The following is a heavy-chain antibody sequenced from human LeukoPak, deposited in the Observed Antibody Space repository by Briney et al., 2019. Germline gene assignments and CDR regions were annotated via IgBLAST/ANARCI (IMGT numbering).Heavy chain of an antibody. CDR3: ARDSPYDYEAYGMDV. D-gene: IGHD3-16*01. J-gene: IGHJ6*02. V-gene: IGHV4-31*03. Sequence: SETLSLTCTVSGGSISSGGYYWRWIRQHPGKGLEWIEYIYYSGSTYYNPSLKSRVTISVDTSKNQFSLKLSSVTAADTAVYYCARDSPYDYEAYGMDVWGQGTTVTVSS. CDR1: GGSISSGGYY. CDR2: IYYSGST.